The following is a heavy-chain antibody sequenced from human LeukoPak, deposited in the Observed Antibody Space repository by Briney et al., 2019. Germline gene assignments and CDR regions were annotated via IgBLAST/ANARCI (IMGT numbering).Heavy chain of an antibody. J-gene: IGHJ4*02. Sequence: GGSLRLSCAAAGFTFSSYAMNWVRQAPGRGLEWVSYISSSGSTIYYADSVKGRFTISRDNAKNSLYLQMNSLRAEDTAVYYCAGALYDYVWGSYRPTNFDYWGQGTLVTVSS. D-gene: IGHD3-16*02. CDR2: ISSSGSTI. CDR3: AGALYDYVWGSYRPTNFDY. CDR1: GFTFSSYA. V-gene: IGHV3-48*03.